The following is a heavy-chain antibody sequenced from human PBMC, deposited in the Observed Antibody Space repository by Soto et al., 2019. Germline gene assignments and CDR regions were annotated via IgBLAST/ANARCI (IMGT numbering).Heavy chain of an antibody. V-gene: IGHV3-30-3*01. CDR3: ARDAVDYGDYFGFDY. CDR1: GFTFSSYA. Sequence: QVQLVESGGGVVQPGRSLRLSCAASGFTFSSYAMHWVRQAPGKGLEWVAVISYDGSNKYYADSVKGRFTISRDNSQNTLYLQMNSLRAEDTAVYYCARDAVDYGDYFGFDYWGQGTLVTVSS. CDR2: ISYDGSNK. D-gene: IGHD4-17*01. J-gene: IGHJ4*02.